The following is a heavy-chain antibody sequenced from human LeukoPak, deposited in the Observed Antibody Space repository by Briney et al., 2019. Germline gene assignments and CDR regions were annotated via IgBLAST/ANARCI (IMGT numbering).Heavy chain of an antibody. Sequence: PGGSLRLSCAASGFTFSSYEMNWVRQAPGKGLEWVSYISSSGSTIYYADSVKGRFTISRDNAKNSLYLQMNSLRAEDMALYYCAKDMAYSNLSGGAFDIWGQGTMVTVSS. CDR3: AKDMAYSNLSGGAFDI. CDR2: ISSSGSTI. V-gene: IGHV3-48*03. CDR1: GFTFSSYE. J-gene: IGHJ3*02. D-gene: IGHD1-26*01.